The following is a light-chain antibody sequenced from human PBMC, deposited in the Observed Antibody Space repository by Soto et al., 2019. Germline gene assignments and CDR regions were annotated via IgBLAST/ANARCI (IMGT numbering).Light chain of an antibody. CDR2: GAS. V-gene: IGKV1-39*01. Sequence: DIRMTQSPSSLSASVGDRVTITCRASLTIGDSLSWFQQKVWKPPTSLIYGASALQSGVPARFSGSGSGTDFTLTINNMQREDFATYYCQQTYNLPRTFGQGTKVDIK. CDR1: LTIGDS. CDR3: QQTYNLPRT. J-gene: IGKJ1*01.